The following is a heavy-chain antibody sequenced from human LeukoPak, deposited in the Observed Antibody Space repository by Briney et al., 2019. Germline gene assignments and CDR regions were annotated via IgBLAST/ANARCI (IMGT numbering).Heavy chain of an antibody. Sequence: SETLSLTCTVSGGSISSGDYYWSWIRQPPGKGLEWIGYIYYSGSTYYNPSLKSRVTISVDTSKNQFSLKLSSVTAADTAVYYCARAMVGYSYGYPEPETLDPWGQGTLVTVSS. CDR2: IYYSGST. V-gene: IGHV4-30-4*08. J-gene: IGHJ5*02. CDR3: ARAMVGYSYGYPEPETLDP. D-gene: IGHD5-18*01. CDR1: GGSISSGDYY.